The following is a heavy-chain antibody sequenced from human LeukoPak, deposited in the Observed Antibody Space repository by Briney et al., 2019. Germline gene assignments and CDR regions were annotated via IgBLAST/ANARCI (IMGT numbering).Heavy chain of an antibody. Sequence: GGSLRLSCAASGFTFSNYAMSWVRQAPGKGLEWVSTISTNGGSTQYADSVKGRFTISRDNSKNTLYLQMNSLRAEDTAVYYCAINYGDYVVDAFDIWGQGTMVTVSS. D-gene: IGHD4-17*01. CDR3: AINYGDYVVDAFDI. V-gene: IGHV3-23*01. J-gene: IGHJ3*02. CDR1: GFTFSNYA. CDR2: ISTNGGST.